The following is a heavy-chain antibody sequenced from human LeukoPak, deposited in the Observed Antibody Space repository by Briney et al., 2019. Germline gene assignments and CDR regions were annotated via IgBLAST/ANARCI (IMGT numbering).Heavy chain of an antibody. CDR3: ARGTYYDFWSGYYNPNYFDY. CDR1: GGSVSSSSSY. CDR2: AYFTGST. Sequence: SETLFLTCTVSGGSVSSSSSYWGWIRQPPGKGLEWIGSAYFTGSTNYNPSLKSRVTISVDTSKNQFSLKLSSVTAADTAVYYCARGTYYDFWSGYYNPNYFDYWGQGTLVTVSS. V-gene: IGHV4-39*07. J-gene: IGHJ4*02. D-gene: IGHD3-3*01.